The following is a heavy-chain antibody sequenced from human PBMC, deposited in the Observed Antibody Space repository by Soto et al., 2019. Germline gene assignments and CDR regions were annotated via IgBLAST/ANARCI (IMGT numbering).Heavy chain of an antibody. CDR1: GFTFSSCS. Sequence: PGGSLRLSCTSSGFTFSSCSMNWVRQAPGKGLEWVSFISGSGDTKYYADSVKGRFTISRDNAKNSLYLQMSSLRDEDTAVYYCAKYCSSDVCFDYWGQGTLVTVSS. D-gene: IGHD2-8*01. CDR3: AKYCSSDVCFDY. CDR2: ISGSGDTK. V-gene: IGHV3-48*02. J-gene: IGHJ4*02.